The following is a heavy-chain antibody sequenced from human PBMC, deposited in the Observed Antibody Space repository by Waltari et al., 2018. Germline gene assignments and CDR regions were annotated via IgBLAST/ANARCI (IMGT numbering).Heavy chain of an antibody. CDR3: AKTKCRSQWLSVIDY. J-gene: IGHJ4*02. Sequence: QVQLVESGGGVVQPGRSLRLSCAASGFTFSSYGMHWVRQAPGKGLEWVAVISYDGINKYYADSVKGRFTSSRDNSKNTLYLQMNSLRADDTAVYYCAKTKCRSQWLSVIDYWGQGTLVTVSS. V-gene: IGHV3-30*18. CDR1: GFTFSSYG. D-gene: IGHD6-19*01. CDR2: ISYDGINK.